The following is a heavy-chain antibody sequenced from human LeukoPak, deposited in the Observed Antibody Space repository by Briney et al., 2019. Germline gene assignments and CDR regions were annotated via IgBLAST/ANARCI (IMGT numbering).Heavy chain of an antibody. Sequence: GGSLRLSCAASGFTFSSYSMNWVRQAPGKGLECVSSISSSSSYIYYADSVKGRFTISRDNAKNSLYLQMNSLRAEDTAVYYCARPDEQQLVRDAFDIWGQGTMVTVSS. J-gene: IGHJ3*02. V-gene: IGHV3-21*01. CDR3: ARPDEQQLVRDAFDI. CDR1: GFTFSSYS. CDR2: ISSSSSYI. D-gene: IGHD6-13*01.